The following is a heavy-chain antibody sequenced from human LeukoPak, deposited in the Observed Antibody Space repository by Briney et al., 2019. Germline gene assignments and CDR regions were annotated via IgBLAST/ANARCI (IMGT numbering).Heavy chain of an antibody. CDR1: GFTFSSYW. CDR2: INSDGSST. D-gene: IGHD2-15*01. CDR3: AREVCSGGSCYFDY. Sequence: QPGGSLRLSCAASGFTFSSYWMHWVRQATGKGLVWVSRINSDGSSTSYADSVKGRFTISRDSAKNTLYLQMNSLRAEDTAVYYCAREVCSGGSCYFDYWGQGTLVTVSS. J-gene: IGHJ4*02. V-gene: IGHV3-74*01.